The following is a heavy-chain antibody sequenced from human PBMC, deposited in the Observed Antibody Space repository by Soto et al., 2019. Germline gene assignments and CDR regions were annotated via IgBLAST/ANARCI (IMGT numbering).Heavy chain of an antibody. D-gene: IGHD3-22*01. Sequence: QVQLVQSGAEVKKPGASVKVSCKASGYTFTSYDINWVRQATGQGLEWMGWINPNSDNTGYAQNFQGRVTMTRNTTICTAYMALSSLRSADTAVYYCARETSGYYTIWGQATLVTVSS. CDR1: GYTFTSYD. V-gene: IGHV1-8*01. CDR2: INPNSDNT. J-gene: IGHJ1*01. CDR3: ARETSGYYTI.